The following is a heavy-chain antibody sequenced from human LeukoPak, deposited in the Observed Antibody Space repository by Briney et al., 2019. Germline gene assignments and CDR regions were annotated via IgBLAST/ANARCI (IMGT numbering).Heavy chain of an antibody. CDR3: ARDQYDTWSRRGNFDS. D-gene: IGHD3-3*01. Sequence: GGSLRLSCAASGFPFIGYAMHWVRQAPGKGLEWVAVIWYDGTNKNYADSVKGRFTISRDNSKNTLYLQMNSLRVEDTAVFYCARDQYDTWSRRGNFDSWGQGTLVIVSS. CDR2: IWYDGTNK. CDR1: GFPFIGYA. V-gene: IGHV3-33*01. J-gene: IGHJ4*02.